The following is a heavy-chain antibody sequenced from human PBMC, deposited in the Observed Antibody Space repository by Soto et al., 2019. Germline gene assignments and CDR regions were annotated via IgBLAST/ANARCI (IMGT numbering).Heavy chain of an antibody. CDR2: IYPGDSDT. J-gene: IGHJ6*02. Sequence: GESLKISCKGSGYSFTSYWIGWVRQMPGKGLEWMGIIYPGDSDTRYSPSFQGQVTISADKSISTAYLQWSSLKASDTAMYYCARQLSTAMVTYYYYYGIDVWGQGTTVTVSS. V-gene: IGHV5-51*01. CDR1: GYSFTSYW. D-gene: IGHD5-18*01. CDR3: ARQLSTAMVTYYYYYGIDV.